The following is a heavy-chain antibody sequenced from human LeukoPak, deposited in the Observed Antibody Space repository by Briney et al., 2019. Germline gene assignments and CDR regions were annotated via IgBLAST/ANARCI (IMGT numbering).Heavy chain of an antibody. D-gene: IGHD2-8*01. Sequence: GGSLGLSCAASGFTFSSYTMNWVRQAPGKGLEWVSYISSSSSTIYYADSVKGRFTISRDNAKNSLYLQMNSLRDEDTAVYYCARPERYCTNGVCSVVEDVWGQGTTVTVSS. CDR3: ARPERYCTNGVCSVVEDV. V-gene: IGHV3-48*02. J-gene: IGHJ6*02. CDR1: GFTFSSYT. CDR2: ISSSSSTI.